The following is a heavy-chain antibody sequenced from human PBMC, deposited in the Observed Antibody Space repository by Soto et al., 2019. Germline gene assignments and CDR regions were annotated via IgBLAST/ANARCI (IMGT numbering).Heavy chain of an antibody. Sequence: GGSLRLSCAASGFTFSRYSMNWARQAPGKGLEWVSSISSTTNYIYYADSMKGRFTVSRDNAKNSVYLDMNSLSAEDTAVYYCARESEDLTSNFDYWGQGTLVTVSS. CDR2: ISSTTNYI. V-gene: IGHV3-21*01. CDR1: GFTFSRYS. J-gene: IGHJ4*02. CDR3: ARESEDLTSNFDY.